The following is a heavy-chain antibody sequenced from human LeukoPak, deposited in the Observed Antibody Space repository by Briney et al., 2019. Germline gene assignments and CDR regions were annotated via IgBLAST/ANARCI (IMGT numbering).Heavy chain of an antibody. D-gene: IGHD3-9*01. J-gene: IGHJ3*02. V-gene: IGHV4-4*07. CDR1: GGSINNYY. CDR2: FYASGTT. CDR3: ARSALSGFDI. Sequence: SPSETLSLTCIMSGGSINNYYWSWIRQPAGKGPEWIGRFYASGTTYYNPALNRRAAVSMDMSKNHFSLKLTSVTAADTAVYYCARSALSGFDIWGQGTMVTVSS.